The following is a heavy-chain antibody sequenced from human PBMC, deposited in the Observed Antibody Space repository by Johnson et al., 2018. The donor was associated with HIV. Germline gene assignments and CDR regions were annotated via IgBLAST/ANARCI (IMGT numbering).Heavy chain of an antibody. CDR3: ARDQKYETMIVVVWWAFDI. CDR2: ISYDGSNK. J-gene: IGHJ3*02. Sequence: QMLLVESGGGVVQPGRSLRLSCAASGFTFSSYAMHWVRQAPGKGLEWVAVISYDGSNKYYADSVKGRFNISRDNSKNTLYLQMNSLRAEDTAVYYCARDQKYETMIVVVWWAFDIWGQGTMVTVSS. D-gene: IGHD3-22*01. V-gene: IGHV3-30-3*01. CDR1: GFTFSSYA.